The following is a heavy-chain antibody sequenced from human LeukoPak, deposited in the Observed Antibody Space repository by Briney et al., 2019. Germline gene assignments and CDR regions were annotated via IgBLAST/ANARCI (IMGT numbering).Heavy chain of an antibody. CDR3: AREYDSSGYSAFDI. Sequence: GGSLRLSCAASGFSFSSYAINWVREASGKGLEWVSAIRGSGGSTYYADSVKGRCTISRDFSKNTLYLQMNKLRAEDTAVYYCAREYDSSGYSAFDISGQGTMVTASS. CDR2: IRGSGGST. D-gene: IGHD3-22*01. J-gene: IGHJ3*02. V-gene: IGHV3-23*01. CDR1: GFSFSSYA.